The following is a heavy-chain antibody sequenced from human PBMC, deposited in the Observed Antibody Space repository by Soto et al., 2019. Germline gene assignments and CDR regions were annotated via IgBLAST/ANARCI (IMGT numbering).Heavy chain of an antibody. CDR3: ARGRGHYFRVRNYFDY. D-gene: IGHD3-22*01. J-gene: IGHJ4*02. CDR1: GGSFSGYY. CDR2: INHSGST. Sequence: PSETLSLTCAVYGGSFSGYYWSWIRQPPGKGLEWIGEINHSGSTNYNPSLKSRVTISVDTSKNQLSLKLSSVTAADTAVYYCARGRGHYFRVRNYFDYWGQGTLVTVSS. V-gene: IGHV4-34*01.